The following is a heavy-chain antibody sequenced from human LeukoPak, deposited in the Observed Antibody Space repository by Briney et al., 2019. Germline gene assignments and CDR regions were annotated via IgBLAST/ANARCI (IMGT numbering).Heavy chain of an antibody. CDR3: ARGRFHDAFDI. V-gene: IGHV4-59*01. J-gene: IGHJ3*02. CDR2: IYYSGST. D-gene: IGHD3-10*01. CDR1: GGSISSYY. Sequence: SETLSLTCTVSGGSISSYYWSWIQQPPGKGLEWIGYIYYSGSTNYNPSLKSRVTISVDTSKNQFSLKLSSVTAADTAVYYCARGRFHDAFDIWGQGTMVTVSS.